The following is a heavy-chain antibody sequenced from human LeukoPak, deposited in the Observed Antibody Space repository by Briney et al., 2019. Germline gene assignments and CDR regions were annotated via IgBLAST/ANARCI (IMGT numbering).Heavy chain of an antibody. J-gene: IGHJ3*02. Sequence: GGSLRLSCAASGLTFTTYSMTWVRQAPGRGLEWVARIKEDGSNIHYVDSVKGRFTISRDNAKNSLYLQMNSLRAEDTAVYYCARDRGGNWVDALEIWGQGTMVTVSS. D-gene: IGHD1-1*01. CDR1: GLTFTTYS. V-gene: IGHV3-7*05. CDR3: ARDRGGNWVDALEI. CDR2: IKEDGSNI.